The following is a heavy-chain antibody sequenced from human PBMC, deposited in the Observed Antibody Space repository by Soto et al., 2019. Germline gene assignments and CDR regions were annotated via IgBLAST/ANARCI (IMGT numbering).Heavy chain of an antibody. J-gene: IGHJ4*02. CDR2: SHQSGNT. D-gene: IGHD6-13*01. Sequence: QVQLQESGPGLVKPSGTLSLTCAVSGVSISSHDWWTWVRQPPGKGLEWIGESHQSGNTNYNSSLESRVTLSVDKSKNQFSLKMTSVTVADTAVYYSATRDSRRFYWGLGTVVTVSS. CDR1: GVSISSHDW. CDR3: ATRDSRRFY. V-gene: IGHV4-4*02.